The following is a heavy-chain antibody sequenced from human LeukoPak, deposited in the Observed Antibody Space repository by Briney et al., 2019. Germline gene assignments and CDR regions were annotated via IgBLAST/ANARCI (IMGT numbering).Heavy chain of an antibody. V-gene: IGHV3-48*04. CDR3: ARLTADYYYYGMDV. CDR2: ISRSSSSL. J-gene: IGHJ6*02. Sequence: GGSLRLSCAASGFTFSSYWMSWVRQAPGKGLEWVSYISRSSSSLYHAESVKGRFTISRDNAKNSLYLQMNSLRAEDTAVYYCARLTADYYYYGMDVWGQGTTVTVSS. CDR1: GFTFSSYW.